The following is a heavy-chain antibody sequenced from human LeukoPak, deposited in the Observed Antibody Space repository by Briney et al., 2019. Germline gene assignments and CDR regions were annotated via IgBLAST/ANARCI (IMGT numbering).Heavy chain of an antibody. Sequence: SEAPSLTCTVSGDSINNLYWSWIRQPPEGGLEYIGYIHYSGSTNYNPSLKSRLTISLDTSKRQFSMKLSSVTAADTAVYYCARLARLTLIRGVTGYHSLDVWGKGTKVTVSS. CDR1: GDSINNLY. CDR3: ARLARLTLIRGVTGYHSLDV. J-gene: IGHJ6*04. D-gene: IGHD3-10*01. V-gene: IGHV4-59*11. CDR2: IHYSGST.